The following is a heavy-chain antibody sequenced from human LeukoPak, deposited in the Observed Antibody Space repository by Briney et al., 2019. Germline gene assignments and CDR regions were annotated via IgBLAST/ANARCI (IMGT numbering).Heavy chain of an antibody. D-gene: IGHD5-18*01. CDR3: ATGHSYGYDY. Sequence: GGSLRLSCAASGLTFSDFLMHWVRQPPGKGLVWVALVKGDGRTTIYADSVKGRFTISRDNAKNTLYLQMNSLRADDSGVYYCATGHSYGYDYWGQGVLVTVPS. J-gene: IGHJ4*02. CDR1: GLTFSDFL. CDR2: VKGDGRTT. V-gene: IGHV3-74*01.